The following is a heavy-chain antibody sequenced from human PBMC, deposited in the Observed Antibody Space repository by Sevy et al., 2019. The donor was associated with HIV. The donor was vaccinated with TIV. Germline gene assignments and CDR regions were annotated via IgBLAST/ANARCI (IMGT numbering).Heavy chain of an antibody. CDR1: GFSFDSYG. CDR3: AREVVYARSFDY. J-gene: IGHJ4*02. V-gene: IGHV3-23*01. Sequence: GGSLRLSCAVSGFSFDSYGMTWVRQAPGKGLEWVSAISGSGTRTYYADSVKGRFIISRDNSKNTLDLQMNSLRAEDTAVYYCAREVVYARSFDYWGQGTLVTVSS. D-gene: IGHD2-8*02. CDR2: ISGSGTRT.